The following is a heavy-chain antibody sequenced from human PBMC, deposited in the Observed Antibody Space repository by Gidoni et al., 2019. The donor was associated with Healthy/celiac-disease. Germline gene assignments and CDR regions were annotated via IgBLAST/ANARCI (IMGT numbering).Heavy chain of an antibody. CDR3: ASLKYSSSPAVGY. Sequence: QLQLQESGPGLVKPSETLSLTCTVSGGSISSSSYYWGWIRQPPGKGLEWIGSIYYSGSTYYNPSLKSRVTISVDTSKNQFSLKLSSVTAADTAVYYCASLKYSSSPAVGYWGQGTLVTVSS. J-gene: IGHJ4*02. CDR2: IYYSGST. V-gene: IGHV4-39*01. D-gene: IGHD6-13*01. CDR1: GGSISSSSYY.